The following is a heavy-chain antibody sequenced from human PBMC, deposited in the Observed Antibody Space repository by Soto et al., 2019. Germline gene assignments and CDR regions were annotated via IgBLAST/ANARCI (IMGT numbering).Heavy chain of an antibody. Sequence: PGGSLRLSCAASGFTFTNYAMTWVRQTPGKGLECVSGISASGGLKYYADSVRGRFTVSRDNSKNILYLQMDNLRDEDTALYYCAREVGAPSGWLDPWGQGTQVTVSS. CDR3: AREVGAPSGWLDP. D-gene: IGHD1-26*01. J-gene: IGHJ5*02. V-gene: IGHV3-23*01. CDR2: ISASGGLK. CDR1: GFTFTNYA.